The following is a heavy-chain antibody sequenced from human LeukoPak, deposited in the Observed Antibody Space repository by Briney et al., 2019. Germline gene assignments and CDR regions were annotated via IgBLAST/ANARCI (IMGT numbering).Heavy chain of an antibody. D-gene: IGHD3-22*01. CDR2: MNPNSGNT. CDR3: ARDDFRQYYYDSSGYHYHDY. Sequence: GASVKVSCKASGYTFTSYDINWVRQATGQGLEWMGWMNPNSGNTGYAQKFQGRVTMTRNTSISTAYMELSSLRSEDTAVYYCARDDFRQYYYDSSGYHYHDYWGQGTLVTVSS. CDR1: GYTFTSYD. V-gene: IGHV1-8*01. J-gene: IGHJ4*02.